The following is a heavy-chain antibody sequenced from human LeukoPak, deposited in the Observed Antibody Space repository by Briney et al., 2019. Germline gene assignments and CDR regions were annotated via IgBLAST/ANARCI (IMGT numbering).Heavy chain of an antibody. J-gene: IGHJ4*02. D-gene: IGHD1-26*01. CDR3: ARWGPGSDIVGALGDY. CDR2: ISSSGSTI. V-gene: IGHV3-11*01. Sequence: GGTLRLSCAASGFTFSDYYMSWIRQAPGKGLGWVSYISSSGSTIYYADSVKGRFTISRDNAKNSLYLQMNSLRAEDTAVYYCARWGPGSDIVGALGDYWGQGTLVTVSS. CDR1: GFTFSDYY.